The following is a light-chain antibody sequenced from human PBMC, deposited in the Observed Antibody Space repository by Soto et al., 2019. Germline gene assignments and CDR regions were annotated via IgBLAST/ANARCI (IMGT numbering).Light chain of an antibody. V-gene: IGLV2-14*01. CDR3: SSYTSSSNYV. Sequence: QSALTQPASVSGSPGQSITISCTGTSSDVGGYNLVSWYQHHPGKAPKLMIYEVSNRPSGVSNRFSGSKSGNTASLTISGLQAEDEADYYCSSYTSSSNYVFGTGTKVTVL. CDR1: SSDVGGYNL. CDR2: EVS. J-gene: IGLJ1*01.